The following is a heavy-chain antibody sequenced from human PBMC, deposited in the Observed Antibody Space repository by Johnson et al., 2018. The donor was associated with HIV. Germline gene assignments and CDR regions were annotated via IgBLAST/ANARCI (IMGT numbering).Heavy chain of an antibody. V-gene: IGHV3-9*01. CDR2: ISWNSGYI. CDR1: GFTFDDYA. D-gene: IGHD6-19*01. CDR3: AKVPAVAVNDAFDI. Sequence: QLVESGGGLVQPGRSLRLSCAASGFTFDDYAMHWVRQAPGKGLEWVSGISWNSGYIGYADSVKGRFTISRDNAKNSLYLQMNSLRGEDTAVYYCAKVPAVAVNDAFDIWGQGTMVTVSS. J-gene: IGHJ3*02.